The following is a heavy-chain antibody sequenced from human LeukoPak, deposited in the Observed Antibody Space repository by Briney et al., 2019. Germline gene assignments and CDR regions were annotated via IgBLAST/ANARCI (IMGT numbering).Heavy chain of an antibody. V-gene: IGHV4-34*01. D-gene: IGHD6-13*01. CDR1: GGSFSGYY. J-gene: IGHJ6*02. CDR3: ARGRHSSRVQS. CDR2: INHSGGT. Sequence: SETLSLTCAVYGGSFSGYYWSWIRQPPGKGLEWIGEINHSGGTNYNPSLKSRVTISVDTPKNQFSLKLSSVTAADTAVYYCARGRHSSRVQSWGQGTTATVSS.